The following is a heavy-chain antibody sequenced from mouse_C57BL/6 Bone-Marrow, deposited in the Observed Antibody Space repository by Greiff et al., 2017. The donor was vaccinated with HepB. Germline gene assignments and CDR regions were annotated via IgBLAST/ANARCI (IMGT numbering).Heavy chain of an antibody. CDR1: GFTFSSYA. V-gene: IGHV5-4*01. Sequence: EVQLVESGGGLVKPGGSLKLSCAASGFTFSSYAMSWVRQTPEKRLEWVATISDGGSYTYYPDNVKGRFTLSRDNTKNNLYLQMSHLKSEDTAMYYCARGGIFGYYFDYWGQGTTLTVSS. J-gene: IGHJ2*01. CDR3: ARGGIFGYYFDY. CDR2: ISDGGSYT.